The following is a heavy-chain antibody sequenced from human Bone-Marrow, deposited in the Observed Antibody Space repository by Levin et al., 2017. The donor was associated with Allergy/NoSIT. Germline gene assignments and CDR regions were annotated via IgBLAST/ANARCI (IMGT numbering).Heavy chain of an antibody. D-gene: IGHD3-10*01. CDR1: GYTFDQYG. CDR3: SRDDLYGSGTYSNY. J-gene: IGHJ4*02. CDR2: ISAYNGDT. V-gene: IGHV1-18*01. Sequence: ASVKVSCKASGYTFDQYGITWVRQAPGQGPEWVGWISAYNGDTNYAERLQGRVTMTTDTSTSTAYLDLRSLRSDDTAVYYCSRDDLYGSGTYSNYWGQGTRVIVSS.